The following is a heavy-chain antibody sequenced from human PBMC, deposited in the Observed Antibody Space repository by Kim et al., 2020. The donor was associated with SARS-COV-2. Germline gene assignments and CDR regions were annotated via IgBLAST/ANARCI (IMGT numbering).Heavy chain of an antibody. J-gene: IGHJ5*02. CDR3: AKDRRRGWYNEPFDP. CDR1: GFTFSSYA. CDR2: ISGSGGST. Sequence: GGSLRLSCAASGFTFSSYAMSWVRQAPGKGLEWVSAISGSGGSTYYADSVKGRFTISRDNSKNTLYLQMNSLRAEDTAVYYCAKDRRRGWYNEPFDPWGQGTLVTVSS. D-gene: IGHD6-19*01. V-gene: IGHV3-23*01.